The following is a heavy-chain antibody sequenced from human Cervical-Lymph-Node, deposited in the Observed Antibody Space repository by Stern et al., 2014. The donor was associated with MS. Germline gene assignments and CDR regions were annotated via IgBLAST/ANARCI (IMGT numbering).Heavy chain of an antibody. CDR2: IDCNSGAT. D-gene: IGHD2-21*01. J-gene: IGHJ4*02. CDR3: ARDAPVPVDQTACYDY. Sequence: VQLVQSGAEVKQPGTSVKVSCKASTYTFTAYHLHWVRQAPGQGLEWMGWIDCNSGATKYALKFQGRVTMTRDTSISTAYMELSRLTSDDTAVYYCARDAPVPVDQTACYDYWGQGTLVTVSS. V-gene: IGHV1-2*02. CDR1: TYTFTAYH.